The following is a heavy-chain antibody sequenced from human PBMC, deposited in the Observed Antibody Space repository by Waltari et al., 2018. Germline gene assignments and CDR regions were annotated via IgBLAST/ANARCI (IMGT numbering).Heavy chain of an antibody. J-gene: IGHJ3*01. CDR1: GVSITTTCHY. V-gene: IGHV4-39*01. CDR2: MSYSGAT. CDR3: ATYIGASVGTAAYDV. Sequence: QLQLQESGPGLVKPSETLSLPCSVSGVSITTTCHYWGWVRQPPGPGLEWIGTMSYSGATYSSPSLKSRVTISRDTSKNQLSLRLGSVTAADTAVYYCATYIGASVGTAAYDVWGQGTMVTVSA. D-gene: IGHD5-12*01.